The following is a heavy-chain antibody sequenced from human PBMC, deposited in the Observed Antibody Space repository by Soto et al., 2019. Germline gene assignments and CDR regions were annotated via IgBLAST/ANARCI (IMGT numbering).Heavy chain of an antibody. Sequence: QLQLQESGSGLVKPSQTLSLTCAVSGGSISSSSYSWSWIRQPPGKGLEWIGYIYHSGSTYYNPSLKSRVTISVDRSKNQFSLKLSSVTAADTAVYYCATGSYYDSSGLYFDYWGQGTLVTVSS. V-gene: IGHV4-30-2*01. D-gene: IGHD3-22*01. CDR3: ATGSYYDSSGLYFDY. CDR1: GGSISSSSYS. CDR2: IYHSGST. J-gene: IGHJ4*02.